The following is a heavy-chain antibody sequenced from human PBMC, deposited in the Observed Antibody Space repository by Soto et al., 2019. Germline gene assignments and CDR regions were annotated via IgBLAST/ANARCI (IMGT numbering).Heavy chain of an antibody. V-gene: IGHV4-39*01. CDR2: IYHSVST. D-gene: IGHD6-6*01. Sequence: QLQLQESGPGLVKPSETLSLTCTVSGGSISSSSYYWGWIRQPPGKGLEWIGTIYHSVSTYYNPSLQSRVTISVDTSKNQFSLKLSSVTAADTAVYYCARLYGSSLFDYWGQGTLVTVSS. CDR3: ARLYGSSLFDY. J-gene: IGHJ4*02. CDR1: GGSISSSSYY.